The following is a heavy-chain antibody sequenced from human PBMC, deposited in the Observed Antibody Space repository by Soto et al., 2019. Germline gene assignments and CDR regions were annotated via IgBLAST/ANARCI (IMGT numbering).Heavy chain of an antibody. J-gene: IGHJ6*02. V-gene: IGHV3-30*18. CDR3: AKDRIRNLSGYYGMDV. Sequence: QVQLVESGGGVVQPGRSLRLSCAASGFTFSGYGMHWVRQAPGKGLEWVAVISYDGSNKYYADSVKGRFTISRDNSKNTLYLQMNSLRAEDTAVYYCAKDRIRNLSGYYGMDVWGQGTTVTVSS. CDR2: ISYDGSNK. CDR1: GFTFSGYG.